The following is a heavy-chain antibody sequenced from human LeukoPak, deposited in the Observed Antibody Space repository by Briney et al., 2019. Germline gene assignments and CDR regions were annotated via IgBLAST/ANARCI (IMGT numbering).Heavy chain of an antibody. Sequence: GGSLRLSCAASGFTFSSYWMSWVRQAPGKGLEWVTVISYDGSNKYYADSVKGRFTISRDNSKNTLYLQMNSLRAEDTAVYYCAKDELGITIFGVVITDSFDYWGQGTLVTVSS. CDR3: AKDELGITIFGVVITDSFDY. J-gene: IGHJ4*02. CDR2: ISYDGSNK. CDR1: GFTFSSYW. V-gene: IGHV3-30*18. D-gene: IGHD3-3*01.